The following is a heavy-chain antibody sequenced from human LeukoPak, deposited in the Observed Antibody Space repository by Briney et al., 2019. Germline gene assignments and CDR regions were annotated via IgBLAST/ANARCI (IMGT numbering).Heavy chain of an antibody. CDR1: GFTFSSYW. CDR2: IKQDGSEK. J-gene: IGHJ6*03. CDR3: ARDRPMVRGVIMDYYYYYMDV. Sequence: PGGSLRLSCAASGFTFSSYWMSWVRQAPGKGLEWVANIKQDGSEKYYVDSVKGRFTISRDNAKNSLYLQMNSLRAEDTAVYYCARDRPMVRGVIMDYYYYYMDVWGKGTTVTVPS. V-gene: IGHV3-7*01. D-gene: IGHD3-10*01.